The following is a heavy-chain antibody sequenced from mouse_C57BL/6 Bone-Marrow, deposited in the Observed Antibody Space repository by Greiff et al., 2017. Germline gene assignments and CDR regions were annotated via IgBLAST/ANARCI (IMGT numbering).Heavy chain of an antibody. CDR2: ISSGGSYT. V-gene: IGHV5-6*01. Sequence: EVQLVESGGGLVKPGGSLKLSCAASGFTFSSYGMSWVRQTPDKRLEWVATISSGGSYTYYPDSVKGRFTISRDNAKNTLYLQMSSLKSEDTAMYYCARHGYDYAWFAYWGQGTLVTVSA. CDR1: GFTFSSYG. J-gene: IGHJ3*01. D-gene: IGHD2-4*01. CDR3: ARHGYDYAWFAY.